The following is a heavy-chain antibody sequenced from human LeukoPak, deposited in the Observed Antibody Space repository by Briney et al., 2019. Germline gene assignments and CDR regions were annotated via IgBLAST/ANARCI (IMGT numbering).Heavy chain of an antibody. CDR2: ISSSSSYI. Sequence: GGSLRHSCAASGFTFSYYGLNWVRQAPGKGLEWVSSISSSSSYIYYADSVKGRFTISRDNAKNSLYLQMNSLRAEDTAVYYCARIRGYSYGNLKTYFVDWTQASLVTVSS. CDR1: GFTFSYYG. CDR3: ARIRGYSYGNLKTYFVD. D-gene: IGHD5-18*01. J-gene: IGHJ4*02. V-gene: IGHV3-21*01.